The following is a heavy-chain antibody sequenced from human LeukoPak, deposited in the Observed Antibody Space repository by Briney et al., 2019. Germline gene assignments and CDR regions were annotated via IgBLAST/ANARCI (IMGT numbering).Heavy chain of an antibody. CDR3: ARVVRFAFDI. Sequence: SETLSLTCTVSGGSISTSNYSWSWIRQPPGKGLEWIGYIYYSGSTYYNPSLKSRVTISVGTSKNQFSLKLSSVTAADTAVYYCARVVRFAFDIWGQGTMVTVSS. D-gene: IGHD4/OR15-4a*01. CDR2: IYYSGST. CDR1: GGSISTSNYS. V-gene: IGHV4-30-4*07. J-gene: IGHJ3*02.